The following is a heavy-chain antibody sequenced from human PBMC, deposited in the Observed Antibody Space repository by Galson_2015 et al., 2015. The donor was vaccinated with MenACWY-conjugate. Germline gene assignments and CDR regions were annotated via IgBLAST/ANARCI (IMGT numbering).Heavy chain of an antibody. V-gene: IGHV3-23*01. CDR2: ISGGGTST. CDR3: AKGTGVTAARFDY. J-gene: IGHJ4*02. CDR1: GFAFSNYA. D-gene: IGHD6-25*01. Sequence: SLRLSCAASGFAFSNYAMSWVRQAPGKGLEWVSIISGGGTSTSYADSVKGRFTISRDNSKNTLYVQMNSLRVDDTAVYYCAKGTGVTAARFDYWGQGSLVTVSS.